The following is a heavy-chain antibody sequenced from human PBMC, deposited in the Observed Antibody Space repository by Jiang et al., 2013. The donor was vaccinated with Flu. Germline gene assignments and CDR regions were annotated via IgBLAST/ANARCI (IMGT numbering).Heavy chain of an antibody. CDR1: GFTFSYFG. CDR3: ATLRGSSFDTYLADY. CDR2: VRHDGSNK. D-gene: IGHD3-3*02. V-gene: IGHV3-30*02. Sequence: VQLLESGGGVVQPGGSLTLSCAASGFTFSYFGMYWVRQSPGKGPEWVASVRHDGSNKFYVDSVKGRFTISRDNSRSTLYLQMNSLRPEDTAVYYCATLRGSSFDTYLADYWGQGTLVTVSS. J-gene: IGHJ4*02.